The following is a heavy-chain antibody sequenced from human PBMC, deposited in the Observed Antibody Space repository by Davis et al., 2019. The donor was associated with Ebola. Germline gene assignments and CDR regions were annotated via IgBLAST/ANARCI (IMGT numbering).Heavy chain of an antibody. CDR2: IVGGGGNT. D-gene: IGHD2-2*01. Sequence: GGSLRLSCAASGFTFSSYAMSWVRQAPGKGLEWVSAIVGGGGNTYYADSVKGRFTISRDNSYNTLYLQMNSLRAEDTALYYCAKALCTSSYCPIDYWGQGTLVTVSS. J-gene: IGHJ4*02. CDR3: AKALCTSSYCPIDY. V-gene: IGHV3-23*01. CDR1: GFTFSSYA.